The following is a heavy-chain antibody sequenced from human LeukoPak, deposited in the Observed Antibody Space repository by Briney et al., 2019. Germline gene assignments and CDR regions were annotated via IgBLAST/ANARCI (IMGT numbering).Heavy chain of an antibody. Sequence: PGGSLRLSCAASGFTFSSYGMSWVRQAPGKGLEWVANIQQDGSEKYYMDSVRGRFTISRDNAKNSLYLQMNSLRAEDTAVYYCARGHSQDYWGQGTLVTVSS. J-gene: IGHJ4*02. CDR2: IQQDGSEK. D-gene: IGHD5-18*01. CDR3: ARGHSQDY. CDR1: GFTFSSYG. V-gene: IGHV3-7*01.